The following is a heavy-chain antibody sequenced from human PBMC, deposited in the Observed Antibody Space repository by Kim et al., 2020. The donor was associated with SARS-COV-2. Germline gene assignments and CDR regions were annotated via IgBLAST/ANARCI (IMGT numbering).Heavy chain of an antibody. CDR3: ARVMRGNKYDVLDV. V-gene: IGHV3-7*01. J-gene: IGHJ6*02. CDR1: GFTFSNHW. Sequence: GGSLRLSCEASGFTFSNHWMDWVRQAPGKGLEWVANIKEDGSEKHYVDSVKGRFTISRDNAKNSVYLQMNSLRAGDTAKYYCARVMRGNKYDVLDVWGQGTTVSVSS. CDR2: IKEDGSEK. D-gene: IGHD1-1*01.